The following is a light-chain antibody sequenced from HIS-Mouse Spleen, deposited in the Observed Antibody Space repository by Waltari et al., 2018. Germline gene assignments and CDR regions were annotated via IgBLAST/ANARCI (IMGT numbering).Light chain of an antibody. CDR3: CSYAGSSPYVV. J-gene: IGLJ2*01. CDR1: SSAVGSYNL. Sequence: QSALTQPASVSGSPGQSITISCTGTSSAVGSYNLVSWYQQHPGKPPKLMIYEGSKRPSGVSNRFSGSKSGNTASLTISGLQAEDEADYYCCSYAGSSPYVVFGGGTKLTVL. CDR2: EGS. V-gene: IGLV2-23*01.